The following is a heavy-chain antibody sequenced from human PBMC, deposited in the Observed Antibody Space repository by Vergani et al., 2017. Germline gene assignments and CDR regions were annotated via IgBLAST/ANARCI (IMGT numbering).Heavy chain of an antibody. V-gene: IGHV1-18*01. CDR3: ARGVYSGYSMGP. CDR1: GYTFTSYG. D-gene: IGHD5-12*01. J-gene: IGHJ5*02. CDR2: INAGNGNT. Sequence: QVQLVQSGDEVKKPGASVKVSCKASGYTFTSYGISWVRQAPGQGLEWMGWINAGNGNTKYSQKFQGRVTITRDTSASTAYMELSSLRSEDTAVYYCARGVYSGYSMGPWGQGTLVTVSS.